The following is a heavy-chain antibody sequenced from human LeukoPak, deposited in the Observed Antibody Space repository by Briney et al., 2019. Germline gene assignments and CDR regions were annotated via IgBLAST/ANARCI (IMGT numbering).Heavy chain of an antibody. D-gene: IGHD2-15*01. CDR1: GYTFTSYG. CDR3: ARDHRCSGGSCYSDRFDY. J-gene: IGHJ4*02. CDR2: ISAYNGNT. Sequence: ASVKVSCKASGYTFTSYGISWVRQAPGQGLEWMGWISAYNGNTNYAQKLQGRVTMTTDTSTSTAYMELRSLRSDDTAVYYCARDHRCSGGSCYSDRFDYWGQGTLVTVSS. V-gene: IGHV1-18*04.